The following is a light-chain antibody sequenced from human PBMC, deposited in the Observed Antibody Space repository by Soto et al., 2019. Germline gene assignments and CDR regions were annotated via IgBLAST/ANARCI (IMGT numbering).Light chain of an antibody. V-gene: IGKV3-20*01. CDR2: GAS. CDR3: QQYGNSPPET. Sequence: DIVMTQSPATLSVSPGERATLSCRASQTVSSNLAWYQQKPGQAPWLLIYGASSRATGTPDRFSGSGSGTDFTLTISRLEPEDFAVYYCQQYGNSPPETFGQGTRLEIK. CDR1: QTVSSN. J-gene: IGKJ5*01.